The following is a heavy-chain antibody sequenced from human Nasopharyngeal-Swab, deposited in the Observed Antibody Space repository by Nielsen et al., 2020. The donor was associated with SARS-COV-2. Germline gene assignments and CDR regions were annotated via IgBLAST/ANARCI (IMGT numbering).Heavy chain of an antibody. J-gene: IGHJ4*02. Sequence: ASVKVSCKASGYIFTTHAMNWVRQAPGQGLEWMGWINTNTGSPRYAQGFTRRFVFSLDTSVSTAYLQIRSLKPEDTAVYFCARPSPYGDYSFDYWGQGTLVTVSS. V-gene: IGHV7-4-1*01. CDR2: INTNTGSP. D-gene: IGHD4-17*01. CDR3: ARPSPYGDYSFDY. CDR1: GYIFTTHA.